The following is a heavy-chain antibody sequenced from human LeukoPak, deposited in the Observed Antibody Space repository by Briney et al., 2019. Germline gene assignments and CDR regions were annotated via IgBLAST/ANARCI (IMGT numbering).Heavy chain of an antibody. D-gene: IGHD5-24*01. Sequence: ASVKVSCKASGYTFTGYYMHWVRQAPGQGLEWMGWIKPNSGGTNYAQKFQGRVTMTRDTSISTAYMELSRLRSDDTAVYYCARAWRYNFSPLDYWGQGTLVTVSS. J-gene: IGHJ4*02. CDR2: IKPNSGGT. CDR3: ARAWRYNFSPLDY. CDR1: GYTFTGYY. V-gene: IGHV1-2*02.